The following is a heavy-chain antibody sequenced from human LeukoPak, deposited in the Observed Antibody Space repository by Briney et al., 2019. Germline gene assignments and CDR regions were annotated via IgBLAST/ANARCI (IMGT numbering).Heavy chain of an antibody. CDR1: GGTFSSYA. CDR2: IIPIFGTA. D-gene: IGHD2-21*02. CDR3: ARDVTPYPAYCGGDCYGPNWFDP. Sequence: SVNVSFKASGGTFSSYATSWVRQAPGQGLEWMGGIIPIFGTANYAQKFQGRVTITADESTSTAYMELSSLRSEDTAVYYCARDVTPYPAYCGGDCYGPNWFDPWGQGTLVTVSS. V-gene: IGHV1-69*13. J-gene: IGHJ5*02.